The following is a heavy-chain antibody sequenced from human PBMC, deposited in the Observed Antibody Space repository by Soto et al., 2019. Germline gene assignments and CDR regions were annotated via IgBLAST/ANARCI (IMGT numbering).Heavy chain of an antibody. CDR2: MNPNNGNT. J-gene: IGHJ4*02. CDR1: GYTFTDYD. CDR3: ANGPRNWGVDH. Sequence: QVQLVQSGAEVKKPGASVKVSCKASGYTFTDYDINWFRQATGQGLGQGLEWMGWMNPNNGNTGHAQHMQGRVTLTRSTSSSTANMELSTLRSVDPAIYYCANGPRNWGVDHWGQGTLVIVSS. D-gene: IGHD7-27*01. V-gene: IGHV1-8*01.